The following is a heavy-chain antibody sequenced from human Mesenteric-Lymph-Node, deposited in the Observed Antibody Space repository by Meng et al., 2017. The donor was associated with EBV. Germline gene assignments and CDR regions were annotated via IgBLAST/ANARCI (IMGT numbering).Heavy chain of an antibody. V-gene: IGHV4-4*02. CDR1: GGSLTSPNG. Sequence: QVSVQESAPGLGKPSGTRPLTGAVYGGSLTSPNGWSWVRQSPGKGLEWIGEIYHFGSTNYNPSLKSRVTMSVDRSKNQFSLRLSSVTAADTAVYYCARDLRGNGALTGLFDSWGLGTLVTVSS. CDR3: ARDLRGNGALTGLFDS. D-gene: IGHD3-9*01. J-gene: IGHJ4*01. CDR2: IYHFGST.